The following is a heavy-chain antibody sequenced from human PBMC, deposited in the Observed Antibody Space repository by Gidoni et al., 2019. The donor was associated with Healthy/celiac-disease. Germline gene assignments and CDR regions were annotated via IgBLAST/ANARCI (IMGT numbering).Heavy chain of an antibody. CDR2: ISYDGSNK. J-gene: IGHJ2*01. Sequence: QVQLVESGGGVVQPGRSLRLSCAASGFTFSSYAMHWVRQAPGKGLEWVAVISYDGSNKYYADSVKGRFTISRDNSKNTLYLQMNSLRAEDTAVYYCARDGLVVPAAKPYWYFDLWGRGTLVTVSS. CDR3: ARDGLVVPAAKPYWYFDL. D-gene: IGHD2-2*01. V-gene: IGHV3-30-3*01. CDR1: GFTFSSYA.